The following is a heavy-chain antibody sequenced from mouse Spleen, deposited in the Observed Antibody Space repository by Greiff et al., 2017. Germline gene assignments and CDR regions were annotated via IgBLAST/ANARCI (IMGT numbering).Heavy chain of an antibody. D-gene: IGHD2-10*02. CDR1: GYTFTNYW. J-gene: IGHJ4*01. CDR2: IYPGSGST. V-gene: IGHV1-55*01. Sequence: QVQLQQPGAELVKPGASVKMSCKASGYTFTNYWITWVKQRPGQGLEWIGDIYPGSGSTNYNEKFKSKATLTVDTSSSTAYMQLSSLTSEDSAVYYCAKYGNYNYAMDYWGQGTSVTVSS. CDR3: AKYGNYNYAMDY.